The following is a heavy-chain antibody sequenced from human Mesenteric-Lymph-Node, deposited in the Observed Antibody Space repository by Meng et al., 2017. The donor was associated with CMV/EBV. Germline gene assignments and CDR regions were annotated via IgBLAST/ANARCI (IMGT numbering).Heavy chain of an antibody. CDR3: AKDWSLTYGDSLS. D-gene: IGHD4-17*01. Sequence: LSLTCAASGFTFSSYGMHWVRQAPGKGLEWVAVIWYDGSNRYYADSVKGRFTISRDNSKNTLFLQMNSLRVEDTAVYYCAKDWSLTYGDSLSWGQGTLVTVSS. CDR1: GFTFSSYG. CDR2: IWYDGSNR. V-gene: IGHV3-33*06. J-gene: IGHJ5*02.